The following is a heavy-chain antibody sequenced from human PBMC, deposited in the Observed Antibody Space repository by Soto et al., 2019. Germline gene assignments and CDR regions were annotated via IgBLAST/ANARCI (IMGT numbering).Heavy chain of an antibody. CDR3: AKGATVTTHYQYYGVDV. Sequence: GGSLRLSCPASGFTFADYAMWWVRQAPGKGLEWVSLIDWDGDETYYADSVKGRFTISRDNTNNSVYLQMSSLRTEDTALYYCAKGATVTTHYQYYGVDVWGQGTTVTVSS. D-gene: IGHD4-17*01. J-gene: IGHJ6*02. V-gene: IGHV3-43D*04. CDR2: IDWDGDET. CDR1: GFTFADYA.